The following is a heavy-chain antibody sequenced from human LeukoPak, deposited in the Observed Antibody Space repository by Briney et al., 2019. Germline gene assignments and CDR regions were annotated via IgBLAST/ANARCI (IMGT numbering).Heavy chain of an antibody. CDR3: AREYSSSSGRSFDY. CDR1: GFTFSTYS. Sequence: GGSLRLSCAASGFTFSTYSMNWVRQAPGKGLQWVSYISSSSTNMYYADSVKGRFTISRDNAKNSLYLQMNSLRAEDTAVYYCAREYSSSSGRSFDYWGQGTLVTVST. J-gene: IGHJ4*02. V-gene: IGHV3-48*01. CDR2: ISSSSTNM. D-gene: IGHD6-6*01.